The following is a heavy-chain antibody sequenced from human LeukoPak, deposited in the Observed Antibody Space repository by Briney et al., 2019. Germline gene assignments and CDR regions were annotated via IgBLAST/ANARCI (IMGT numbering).Heavy chain of an antibody. CDR1: GFTFSSYS. V-gene: IGHV3-48*04. J-gene: IGHJ6*02. CDR2: ISSSSSTI. Sequence: GGSLRLSCAASGFTFSSYSMNWVRQAPGKGLEWVSYISSSSSTIYYADSVKGRFTISRDNAKNSLYLQMNSLRAEDTAVYYCAKGGESAVADFYYYYGMDVWGQGTTVTVSS. D-gene: IGHD6-19*01. CDR3: AKGGESAVADFYYYYGMDV.